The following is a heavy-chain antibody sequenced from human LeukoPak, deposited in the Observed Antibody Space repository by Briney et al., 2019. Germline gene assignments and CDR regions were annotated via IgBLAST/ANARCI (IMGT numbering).Heavy chain of an antibody. Sequence: GGSLRLSCAASGFTFTTYWMSWVRQAPGKGLEWVANIKQDGTEKYYVDSVKGRFTISRDNAKNSLYLQMNSLRVEDTAVYYCARGLVGATTRSTFDYWGRGTLVTVSS. D-gene: IGHD1-26*01. CDR3: ARGLVGATTRSTFDY. CDR1: GFTFTTYW. V-gene: IGHV3-7*01. CDR2: IKQDGTEK. J-gene: IGHJ4*02.